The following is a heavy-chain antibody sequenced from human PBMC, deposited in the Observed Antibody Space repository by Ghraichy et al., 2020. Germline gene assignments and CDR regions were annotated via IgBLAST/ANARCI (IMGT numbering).Heavy chain of an antibody. CDR1: GFTFGDEA. J-gene: IGHJ4*02. CDR3: AQVVAHNYGALDH. Sequence: GGSLRLSCAASGFTFGDEAMSWVRQAPGKGLEWVSVISATAAATYYADFVKGRFTISRDNSKNMLYLQMNSLRAEDTAVYYCAQVVAHNYGALDHWGQGTLVTVS. D-gene: IGHD4/OR15-4a*01. CDR2: ISATAAAT. V-gene: IGHV3-23*01.